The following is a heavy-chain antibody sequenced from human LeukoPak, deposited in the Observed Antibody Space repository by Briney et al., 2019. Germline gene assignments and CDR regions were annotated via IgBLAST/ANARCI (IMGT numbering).Heavy chain of an antibody. CDR1: GVSISSSDYY. CDR2: FYYNVNT. Sequence: SETLSLTCSVSGVSISSSDYYWGWIRQPPGKGLEWVGSFYYNVNTYYNPSLKSRGTISADTSNNQLSLKLSSVTAADTAVYYCARGRNWRYLSHFDYWGQGTLATVSS. V-gene: IGHV4-39*07. J-gene: IGHJ4*02. CDR3: ARGRNWRYLSHFDY. D-gene: IGHD3-3*01.